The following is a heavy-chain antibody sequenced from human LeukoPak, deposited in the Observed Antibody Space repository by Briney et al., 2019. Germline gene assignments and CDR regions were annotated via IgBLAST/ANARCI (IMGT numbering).Heavy chain of an antibody. D-gene: IGHD2-21*02. CDR3: ARGAIVVVTATLDAFDI. J-gene: IGHJ3*02. Sequence: SETLSLTCTVSGGSISSFYWSWFYWSWIRQPPGKGLEWIGEINHIGSTNYNPSLKSRVTISVDTSKNQFSLKLSSVTAADTAVYYCARGAIVVVTATLDAFDIWGQGTMVTVSS. V-gene: IGHV4-34*01. CDR2: INHIGST. CDR1: GGSISSFY.